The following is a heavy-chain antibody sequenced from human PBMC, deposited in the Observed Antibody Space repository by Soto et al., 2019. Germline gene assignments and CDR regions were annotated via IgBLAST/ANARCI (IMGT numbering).Heavy chain of an antibody. CDR1: GFIFSNYA. CDR2: ISGSGGST. CDR3: AKDDGVTYYYDTSGYSPFDS. Sequence: GGSLRLSCAASGFIFSNYAMNWVRQAPGKGLEWVSGISGSGGSTYYADSVKGRFTISRDNSKNTLYLQMNSLRAEDTAVYYCAKDDGVTYYYDTSGYSPFDSWGQGTLVTVSS. V-gene: IGHV3-23*01. D-gene: IGHD3-22*01. J-gene: IGHJ4*02.